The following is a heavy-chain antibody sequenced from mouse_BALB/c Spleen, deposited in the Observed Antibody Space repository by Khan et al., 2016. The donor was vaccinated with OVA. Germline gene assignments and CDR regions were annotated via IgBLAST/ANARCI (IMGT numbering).Heavy chain of an antibody. Sequence: DLVKPGASVKLSCKASGYTFTSYWINWIKQRPGQGLEWIGRIGPGRGSTSYNERFTGKATLTVDTTSSTAYIQLGSRSSEDSAVYFCARANYYGSSLYAMDYWGQGTSVTVSS. V-gene: IGHV1S41*01. D-gene: IGHD1-1*01. CDR3: ARANYYGSSLYAMDY. CDR1: GYTFTSYW. CDR2: IGPGRGST. J-gene: IGHJ4*01.